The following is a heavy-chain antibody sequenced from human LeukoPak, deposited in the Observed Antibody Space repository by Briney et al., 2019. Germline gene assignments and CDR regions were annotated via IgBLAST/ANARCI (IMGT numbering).Heavy chain of an antibody. CDR2: INPKSGGT. CDR1: GYTFTDYY. V-gene: IGHV1-2*02. CDR3: ATYYCSTTTCTPIDP. J-gene: IGHJ5*02. D-gene: IGHD2-2*01. Sequence: ASVKVSCKASGYTFTDYYIHWVRQAPGQGLEWMGWINPKSGGTKYAQKFQGRVTMTRDTSISTGYMELSGLRSDDTAVYYRATYYCSTTTCTPIDPWGQGTLVTVSS.